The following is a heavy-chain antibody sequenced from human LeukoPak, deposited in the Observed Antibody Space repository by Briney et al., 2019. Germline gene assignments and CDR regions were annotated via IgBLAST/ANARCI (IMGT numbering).Heavy chain of an antibody. CDR1: VGTFSSSG. Sequence: SVKVSCKASVGTFSSSGINWVRPAPGQGLEWVGGINPIFDTPNYAHKFQGRVTITADKSTSTAYMELSSLRSEDTAVYYCTRGAFNYNDGYYHGMDVWGKGTTVTVSS. D-gene: IGHD1-1*01. CDR2: INPIFDTP. V-gene: IGHV1-69*06. J-gene: IGHJ6*04. CDR3: TRGAFNYNDGYYHGMDV.